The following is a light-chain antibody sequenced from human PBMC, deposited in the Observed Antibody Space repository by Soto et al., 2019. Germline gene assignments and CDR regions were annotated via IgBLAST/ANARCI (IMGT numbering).Light chain of an antibody. CDR3: QQDGSSRGWT. CDR2: GAS. CDR1: QSVSSSY. Sequence: EIVLTQSPGTLSLSPGERATLSCRASQSVSSSYLAWYQQKPGQAPRLLIYGASSRATGIPDRFSGSGSGTDCTLTISRLEPEDFAVYYCQQDGSSRGWTFGQGTKVEIK. J-gene: IGKJ1*01. V-gene: IGKV3-20*01.